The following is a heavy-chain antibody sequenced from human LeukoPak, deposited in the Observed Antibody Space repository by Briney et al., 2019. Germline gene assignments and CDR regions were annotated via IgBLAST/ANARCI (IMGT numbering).Heavy chain of an antibody. CDR3: ARAYSSGWYNWFDP. V-gene: IGHV3-21*01. J-gene: IGHJ5*02. CDR1: GFTFSSYS. CDR2: ISSSSSYI. D-gene: IGHD6-19*01. Sequence: GGSLRLSCAASGFTFSSYSMNWARQAPGKGLEWVSSISSSSSYIYYADSVKGRFTISRDNAKNSLYLQMNSLRAEDTAVYYCARAYSSGWYNWFDPWGQGTLATVSS.